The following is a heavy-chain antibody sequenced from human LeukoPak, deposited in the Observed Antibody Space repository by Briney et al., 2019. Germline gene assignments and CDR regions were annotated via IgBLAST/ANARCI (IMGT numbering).Heavy chain of an antibody. Sequence: GGSLRLSCAASGFTFSSYGMHWVRQAPGKGLEWVAFIAYDGSNKYYADSVKGRFTISRDNSKNTMFLQMNSLRAEDTAVYYCARDVHYYYDSSGPDYWGQGTLVTVSS. CDR2: IAYDGSNK. J-gene: IGHJ4*02. D-gene: IGHD3-22*01. V-gene: IGHV3-30*19. CDR3: ARDVHYYYDSSGPDY. CDR1: GFTFSSYG.